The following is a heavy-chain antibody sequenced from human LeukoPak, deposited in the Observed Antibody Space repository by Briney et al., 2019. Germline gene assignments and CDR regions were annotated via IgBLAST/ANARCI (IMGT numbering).Heavy chain of an antibody. V-gene: IGHV3-7*01. J-gene: IGHJ4*02. CDR2: IKQDGSEK. CDR3: ARTAQGQIWSPVKQ. CDR1: GFTLSSYW. D-gene: IGHD5-18*01. Sequence: GGSLRLGCAASGFTLSSYWVSWVRQAPGKGLEWVGNIKQDGSEKYYVDSVKGRVTISRDNAKNSLYLQMNSLRAEDTAVYYCARTAQGQIWSPVKQWGQGTLVTVSS.